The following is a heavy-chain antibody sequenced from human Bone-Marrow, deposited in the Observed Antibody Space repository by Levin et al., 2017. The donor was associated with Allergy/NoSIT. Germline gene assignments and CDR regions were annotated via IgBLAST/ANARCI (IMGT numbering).Heavy chain of an antibody. CDR3: ATPPDRSGYFFQH. Sequence: SVKVSCKASGGTFSSYAISWVRQAPGQGLEWMGGIIPIFGTANYAQKFQGRVTITADESTSTAYMELSSLRSEDTAVYYCATPPDRSGYFFQHWGQGTLVTVSS. CDR1: GGTFSSYA. D-gene: IGHD3-22*01. J-gene: IGHJ1*01. V-gene: IGHV1-69*13. CDR2: IIPIFGTA.